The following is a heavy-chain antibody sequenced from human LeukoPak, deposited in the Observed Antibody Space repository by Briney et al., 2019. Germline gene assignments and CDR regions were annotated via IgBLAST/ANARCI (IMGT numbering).Heavy chain of an antibody. CDR1: GGSISSSSYY. Sequence: SETLPLTCTVSGGSISSSSYYWGWIRQPPGKGLEWIGSIYYSGSTYYNPSLKSRVTISVDTSKNQFSLKLSSVTAADTAVYYCARPRYCSSTSCYHFDYWGQGTLVTVSS. CDR3: ARPRYCSSTSCYHFDY. J-gene: IGHJ4*02. CDR2: IYYSGST. V-gene: IGHV4-39*01. D-gene: IGHD2-2*01.